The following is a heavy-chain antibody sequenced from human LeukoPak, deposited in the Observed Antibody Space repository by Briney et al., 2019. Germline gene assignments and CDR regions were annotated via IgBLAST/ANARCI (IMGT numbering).Heavy chain of an antibody. D-gene: IGHD3-10*01. CDR1: GFTFSSYS. Sequence: GRSLRLSCAASGFTFSSYSMNWVRQAPGKGLEWVSSISSSSSYIYYADSVKGRFTISRDNAKNSLYLQMNSLRAEDTAVYYCARDCPAMVRGKNYYYGMDVWGQGTTVTVSS. J-gene: IGHJ6*02. CDR2: ISSSSSYI. CDR3: ARDCPAMVRGKNYYYGMDV. V-gene: IGHV3-21*01.